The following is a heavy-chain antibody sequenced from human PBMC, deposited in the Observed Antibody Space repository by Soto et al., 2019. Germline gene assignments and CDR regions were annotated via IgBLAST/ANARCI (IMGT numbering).Heavy chain of an antibody. J-gene: IGHJ4*02. V-gene: IGHV1-69*06. CDR3: ATGGNVTMIGY. CDR1: GLTFSSYA. Sequence: GGSLRLSCAASGLTFSSYAMSWVRQAPGQGLEWMGGIIPIFGTANYAQKFQGRVTITADKSTSTAYMELSSLRSEDTAVYYCATGGNVTMIGYWGQGTLVTVSS. CDR2: IIPIFGTA. D-gene: IGHD3-22*01.